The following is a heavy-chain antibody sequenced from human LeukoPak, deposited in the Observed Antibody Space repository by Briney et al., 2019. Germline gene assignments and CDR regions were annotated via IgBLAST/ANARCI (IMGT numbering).Heavy chain of an antibody. CDR1: GYTFTGYY. CDR3: ARSVQRYCSGGSCYSNFSPRDY. V-gene: IGHV1-2*06. D-gene: IGHD2-15*01. J-gene: IGHJ4*02. Sequence: ASVKVSCKASGYTFTGYYMHWVRQAPGQGLEWMGRINPNSGGTNYAQKFQGRVTITRDTSISTAYMELSRLRSDDTAVYYCARSVQRYCSGGSCYSNFSPRDYWGQGTLVTVSS. CDR2: INPNSGGT.